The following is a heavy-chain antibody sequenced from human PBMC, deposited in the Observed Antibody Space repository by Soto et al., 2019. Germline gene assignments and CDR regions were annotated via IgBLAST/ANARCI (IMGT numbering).Heavy chain of an antibody. Sequence: PGEALKISCKASGYIRNTYGISWGRQKPGKGLEWMGRIDPLDYHTKYSPSFEGRVNISADRSIATAYLHWTSLETSETAIYYCSRKTARMVDEEYWGQRTLVTVSS. CDR1: GYIRNTYG. CDR2: IDPLDYHT. D-gene: IGHD2-15*01. V-gene: IGHV5-10-1*01. CDR3: SRKTARMVDEEY. J-gene: IGHJ4*02.